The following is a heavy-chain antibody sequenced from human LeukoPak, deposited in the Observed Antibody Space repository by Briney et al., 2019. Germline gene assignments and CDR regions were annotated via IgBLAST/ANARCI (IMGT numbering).Heavy chain of an antibody. D-gene: IGHD2-21*02. CDR3: ARGSAVTGYNWFDP. CDR1: GGSISSGGYY. V-gene: IGHV4-30-2*01. J-gene: IGHJ5*02. CDR2: IYHSGST. Sequence: SETLSLTCTVSGGSISSGGYYWSWIRQHPGKGLEWIGYIYHSGSTYYNPSLKSRVTISVDRSKNQFSLKLSSVTAADTAVYYCARGSAVTGYNWFDPWGQGTLVTVSS.